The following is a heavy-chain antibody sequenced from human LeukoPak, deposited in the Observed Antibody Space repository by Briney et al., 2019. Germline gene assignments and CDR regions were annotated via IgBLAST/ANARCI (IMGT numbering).Heavy chain of an antibody. J-gene: IGHJ1*01. V-gene: IGHV1-8*01. Sequence: ASVKVACKASGYTFTSYDINWVRQATGQGLEWMGWMNPNRGNTGYAQKFQGRVTMTRNTSISTAYMELSSLRSEDTAVYYCARGYPYCSSTSCYQHRGQGTLVTVSS. CDR1: GYTFTSYD. CDR3: ARGYPYCSSTSCYQH. D-gene: IGHD2-2*01. CDR2: MNPNRGNT.